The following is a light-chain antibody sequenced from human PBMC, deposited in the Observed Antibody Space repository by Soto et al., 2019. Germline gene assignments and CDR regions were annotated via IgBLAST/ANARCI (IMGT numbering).Light chain of an antibody. CDR3: QQYENLPLT. CDR2: DAS. J-gene: IGKJ4*01. V-gene: IGKV1-33*01. CDR1: QDISKY. Sequence: DIQMTQSPSSLSASVGNRVTITCQASQDISKYLNWYQQKPGKAPKILIFDASNLGIGVPSRFSGSGSGTHFTFTISSLQPEDIATYYCQQYENLPLTFGGGTKVEIK.